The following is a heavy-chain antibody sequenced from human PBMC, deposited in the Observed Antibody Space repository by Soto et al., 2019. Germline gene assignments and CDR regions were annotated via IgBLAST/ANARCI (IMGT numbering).Heavy chain of an antibody. CDR3: ARLSRDFDY. V-gene: IGHV4-4*02. CDR2: IYYSGST. J-gene: IGHJ4*02. Sequence: SETLSLTCAVSGGSISSSNWWSWVRQPPGKGLEWIGYIYYSGSTNYNPSLKSRVTISVDTSKNQFTLKLSSVTAADTAVYYWARLSRDFDYWGQGTLVTVSS. CDR1: GGSISSSNW.